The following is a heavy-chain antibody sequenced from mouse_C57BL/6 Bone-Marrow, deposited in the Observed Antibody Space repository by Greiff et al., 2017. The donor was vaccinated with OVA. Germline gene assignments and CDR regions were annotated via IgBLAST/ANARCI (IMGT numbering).Heavy chain of an antibody. CDR2: ISSGSSTI. Sequence: EVQVLESGGCLVKPGGSLKLSCAASGFTFSDYGMHWVRQAPEKGLEWVAYISSGSSTIYYADTVKGRFTISRDNAKNTLFLQMTSLRSEDTAMYYCASYSNYPYAMDYWGQGTSVTVSS. J-gene: IGHJ4*01. D-gene: IGHD2-5*01. CDR3: ASYSNYPYAMDY. V-gene: IGHV5-17*01. CDR1: GFTFSDYG.